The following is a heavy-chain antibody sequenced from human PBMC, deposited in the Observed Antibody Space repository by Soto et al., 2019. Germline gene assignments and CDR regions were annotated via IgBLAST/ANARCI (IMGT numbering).Heavy chain of an antibody. V-gene: IGHV3-74*01. D-gene: IGHD3-16*01. CDR2: ITADGSST. Sequence: GGSLRLSCAASGFSISGYWMHWVRQAPGKGPVWVSHITADGSSTNYADSVKGRFTISRDNAKNTLYLEMGSLRAEDTALYYCARVDKYYTLRDTYYVFHYWGQGTLVTVSS. CDR3: ARVDKYYTLRDTYYVFHY. CDR1: GFSISGYW. J-gene: IGHJ4*02.